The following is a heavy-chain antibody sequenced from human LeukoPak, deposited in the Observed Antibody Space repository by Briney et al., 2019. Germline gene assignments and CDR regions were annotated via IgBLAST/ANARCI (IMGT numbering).Heavy chain of an antibody. J-gene: IGHJ5*02. CDR3: ARGGRLTTVTGAWFDP. Sequence: SETLSLTCAVYGGSFSGYYWSWIRQPPGKGLEWIGEINHSGSTNYNPSLKSRVTISVDTSKNQFSLKLSSVTAADTAVYYCARGGRLTTVTGAWFDPWGQGTLVTVSS. V-gene: IGHV4-34*01. CDR2: INHSGST. D-gene: IGHD4-17*01. CDR1: GGSFSGYY.